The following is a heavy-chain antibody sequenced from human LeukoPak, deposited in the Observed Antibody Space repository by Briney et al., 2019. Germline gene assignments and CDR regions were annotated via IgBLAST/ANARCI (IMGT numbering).Heavy chain of an antibody. V-gene: IGHV3-20*04. CDR3: ARDLSSSWYSLGY. CDR2: INWSGEST. J-gene: IGHJ4*02. D-gene: IGHD6-13*01. Sequence: PGGSLRLSCAASGLTVGDYGMSWVRQAPGKGLEWVSGINWSGESTGYADSVKGRFTISRDNAENALYLQMNSLRAEDTALYYCARDLSSSWYSLGYWGGGTLVTVSS. CDR1: GLTVGDYG.